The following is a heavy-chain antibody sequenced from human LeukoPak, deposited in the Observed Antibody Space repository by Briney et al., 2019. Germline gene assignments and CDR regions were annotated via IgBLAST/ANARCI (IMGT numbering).Heavy chain of an antibody. CDR3: ARHSSPYSNLDY. CDR2: IYYSGST. J-gene: IGHJ4*02. CDR1: GGSISSYY. D-gene: IGHD4-4*01. Sequence: TSETLSLTCTVSGGSISSYYWSWIRQPPGKGLEWIGYIYYSGSTNYNPSLKSRVTISVDTSKNQFSLKLSSVTAADTAVYYCARHSSPYSNLDYWGQGTLVTVSS. V-gene: IGHV4-59*08.